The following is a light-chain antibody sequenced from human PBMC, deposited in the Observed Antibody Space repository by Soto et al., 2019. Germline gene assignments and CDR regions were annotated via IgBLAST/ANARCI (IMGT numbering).Light chain of an antibody. CDR2: AVS. J-gene: IGLJ1*01. CDR1: SSDVGGYNY. CDR3: ISYTDRQSYL. Sequence: QSALTQPASVSGSPGQSITISCPGTSSDVGGYNYVSWYQQHPGKAPKLMIYAVSDRPSGVSDRFSGSKSGITASLTISGLQTEDEADYYCISYTDRQSYLFGTGTKVTVL. V-gene: IGLV2-14*01.